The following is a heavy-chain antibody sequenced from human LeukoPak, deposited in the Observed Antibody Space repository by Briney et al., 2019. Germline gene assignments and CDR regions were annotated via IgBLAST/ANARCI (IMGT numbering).Heavy chain of an antibody. V-gene: IGHV4-39*01. J-gene: IGHJ4*02. CDR3: ARQLGYCSSTSCYADKVDY. Sequence: PSETLSLSCTVSGGSIRSSSYYWGWIRQPPGKGLEWIGSIYYSGSTYYNPSLKSRVTISVDTSKNQFSLTLSSVTAADTAVYYCARQLGYCSSTSCYADKVDYWGQGTLVTVSS. CDR2: IYYSGST. CDR1: GGSIRSSSYY. D-gene: IGHD2-2*01.